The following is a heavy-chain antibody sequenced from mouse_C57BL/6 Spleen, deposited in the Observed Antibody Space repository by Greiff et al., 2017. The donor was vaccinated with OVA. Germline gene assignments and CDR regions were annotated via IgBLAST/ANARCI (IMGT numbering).Heavy chain of an antibody. Sequence: EVMLVESEGGLVQPGSSMKLSCTASGFTFSDYYMAWVRQVPEKGLEWVANINYDGSSTYYLDSLKSRFIISRDNAKNILYLQMSSLKSEDTATYYCAREGDYSNYEGTFFDYWGQSTTLSVSS. D-gene: IGHD2-5*01. V-gene: IGHV5-16*01. J-gene: IGHJ2*01. CDR2: INYDGSST. CDR3: AREGDYSNYEGTFFDY. CDR1: GFTFSDYY.